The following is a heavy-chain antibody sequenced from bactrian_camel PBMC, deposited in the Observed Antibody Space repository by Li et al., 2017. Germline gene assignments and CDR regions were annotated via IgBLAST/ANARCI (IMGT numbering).Heavy chain of an antibody. V-gene: IGHV3S55*01. CDR3: ATDHSPAWMGWPTFSY. CDR1: EPHNVDYC. Sequence: HVQLVESGGGSAQAGGSLRLTCVLTEPHNVDYCMGWYRQTTGKEREEVAVIDADGETTYADSVKGRFTISRDNAKNTAYLETNTLKSEDTALYYCATDHSPAWMGWPTFSYWGQGTQVTVS. D-gene: IGHD5*01. CDR2: IDADGET. J-gene: IGHJ6*01.